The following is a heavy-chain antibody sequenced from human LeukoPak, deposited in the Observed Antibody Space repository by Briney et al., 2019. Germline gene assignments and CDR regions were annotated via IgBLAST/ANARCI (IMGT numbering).Heavy chain of an antibody. CDR1: GFTFSSYG. V-gene: IGHV3-30*02. CDR3: AKDTAAYDSSAYYNPYIDY. J-gene: IGHJ4*02. D-gene: IGHD3-22*01. CDR2: IRFDGSNR. Sequence: GGSLRLSCAAFGFTFSSYGMHWVRQAPGKGLEWVAFIRFDGSNRYSADSVKGRFTISRDNSKNTLLLQMNSLRPDDTAAFYCAKDTAAYDSSAYYNPYIDYWGQGTLVTVSS.